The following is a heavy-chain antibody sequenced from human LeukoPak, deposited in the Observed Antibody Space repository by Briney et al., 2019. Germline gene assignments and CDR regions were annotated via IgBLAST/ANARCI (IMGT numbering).Heavy chain of an antibody. CDR2: IYYSGST. CDR3: ARALPGSCSGGSCWDYYGMDV. V-gene: IGHV4-39*07. CDR1: GGSISSSSYY. Sequence: SETLSLTCTVSGGSISSSSYYWGWIRQPPGKGLEWIGSIYYSGSTNYNPSLKSRVTISVDTSKNQFSLKLSSVTAADTAVYYCARALPGSCSGGSCWDYYGMDVWGQGTTVTVSS. J-gene: IGHJ6*02. D-gene: IGHD2-15*01.